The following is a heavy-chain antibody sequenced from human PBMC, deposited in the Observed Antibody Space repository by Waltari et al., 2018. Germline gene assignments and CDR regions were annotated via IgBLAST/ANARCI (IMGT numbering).Heavy chain of an antibody. V-gene: IGHV4-59*01. J-gene: IGHJ4*02. CDR2: IYYSGST. Sequence: QVQLQESGPGLVKPSETLSLTCTVPGGSISSYYWSWIRQPPGKGLEWIGYIYYSGSTNYNPSLKSRVTISVDTAKNQFSLKLSSVTAADTAVYYCARGVGLDYWGQGTLVTVSS. D-gene: IGHD1-26*01. CDR3: ARGVGLDY. CDR1: GGSISSYY.